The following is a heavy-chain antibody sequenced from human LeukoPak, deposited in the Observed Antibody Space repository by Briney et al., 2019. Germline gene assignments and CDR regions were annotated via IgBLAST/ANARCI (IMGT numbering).Heavy chain of an antibody. V-gene: IGHV4-30-2*01. CDR2: IYHSGST. CDR1: GGSISSGGYS. Sequence: SETLSLTCAVSGGSISSGGYSWSWIRQPPGKGLEWIEYIYHSGSTYYNPSLKSRVTISVDRSKNQFSLKLSSVTAADTAVYYCARGCGGDCLDAFDIWAKGQWSPSLQ. J-gene: IGHJ3*02. CDR3: ARGCGGDCLDAFDI. D-gene: IGHD2-21*02.